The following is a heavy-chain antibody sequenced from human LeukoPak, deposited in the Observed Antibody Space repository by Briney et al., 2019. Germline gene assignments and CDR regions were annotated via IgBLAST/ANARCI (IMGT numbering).Heavy chain of an antibody. CDR3: ARQWLGLGFDY. CDR1: GGSISGYY. J-gene: IGHJ4*02. V-gene: IGHV4-34*01. D-gene: IGHD6-19*01. CDR2: INHSGST. Sequence: PSETLSLTCTVSGGSISGYYWSWIRQPPGKGLEWIGEINHSGSTNYNPSLKSRVTISVDTSKNQFSLKLSSVTAADTAVYYCARQWLGLGFDYWGQGTLVTVSS.